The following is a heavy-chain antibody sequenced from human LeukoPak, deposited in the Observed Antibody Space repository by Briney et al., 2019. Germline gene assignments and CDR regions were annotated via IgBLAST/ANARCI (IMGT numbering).Heavy chain of an antibody. CDR2: IIPIFGTA. Sequence: SVKVSCKASGGTFSSYAISWVRQAPGQGLEWMGGIIPIFGTANYAQKFQGRVTITADESTSTAYMELSSLRSEDTAVYYCAREVLLTGNWFDPWGQGTLVTVSS. D-gene: IGHD1-14*01. V-gene: IGHV1-69*13. J-gene: IGHJ5*02. CDR1: GGTFSSYA. CDR3: AREVLLTGNWFDP.